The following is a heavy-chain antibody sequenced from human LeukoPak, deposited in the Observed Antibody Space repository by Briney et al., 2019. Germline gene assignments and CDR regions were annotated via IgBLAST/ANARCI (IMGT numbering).Heavy chain of an antibody. CDR3: AREDSSGWYVFDY. Sequence: ASVKVSCKASGYXFTSYYMHWVRQAPGQGLEWMGIINPSGGSTSYAQKFQGRVAMTRDTSTSTVYMELSSLRSEDTAVYYCAREDSSGWYVFDYWGQGTLVTVSS. J-gene: IGHJ4*02. CDR2: INPSGGST. CDR1: GYXFTSYY. D-gene: IGHD6-19*01. V-gene: IGHV1-46*01.